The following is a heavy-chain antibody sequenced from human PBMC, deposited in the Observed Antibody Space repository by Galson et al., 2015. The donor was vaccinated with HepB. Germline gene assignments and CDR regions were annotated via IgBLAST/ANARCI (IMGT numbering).Heavy chain of an antibody. CDR2: IWYDGSYK. CDR1: GFTFSNYG. Sequence: SLRLSCAASGFTFSNYGMHWVRQAPGKGLEWVAVIWYDGSYKFYGDSVKGRFTISRDNSQSTLLLEMHSLRVEDTAVYYCVRDQWQINAFDLWGQGTLVTVSS. CDR3: VRDQWQINAFDL. J-gene: IGHJ3*01. V-gene: IGHV3-33*01. D-gene: IGHD6-19*01.